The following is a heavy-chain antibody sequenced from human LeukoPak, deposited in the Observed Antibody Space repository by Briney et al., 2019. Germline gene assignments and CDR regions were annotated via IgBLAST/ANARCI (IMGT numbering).Heavy chain of an antibody. CDR3: ARDNQDDDILTGYSPY. CDR1: GFTFSSYG. D-gene: IGHD3-9*01. Sequence: PGGSLRLSCAASGFTFSSYGMHWVRQAPGKGLEWVAVIWYDGSNKYYADSVKGRFTISRDNSKNTLYLQMNSLRAEDTAVYYCARDNQDDDILTGYSPYWGQGILVTVSS. J-gene: IGHJ4*02. CDR2: IWYDGSNK. V-gene: IGHV3-33*01.